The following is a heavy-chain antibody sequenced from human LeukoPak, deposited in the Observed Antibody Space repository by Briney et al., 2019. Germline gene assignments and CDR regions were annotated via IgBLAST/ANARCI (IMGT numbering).Heavy chain of an antibody. V-gene: IGHV3-43*02. J-gene: IGHJ4*02. CDR1: GFTFDDYA. CDR2: ISGDGGST. Sequence: GGSLRLSCAASGFTFDDYAMHWVRQAPGKGLEWVSFISGDGGSTFYADSVKGRFTISRDNSKNSVYMQMNSLRTEDIALYYCAKDKDTTGWDNWGQGTPVTVSS. CDR3: AKDKDTTGWDN. D-gene: IGHD2/OR15-2a*01.